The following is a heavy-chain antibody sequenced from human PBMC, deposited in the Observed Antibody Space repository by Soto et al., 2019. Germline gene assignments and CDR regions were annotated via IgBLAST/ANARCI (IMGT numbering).Heavy chain of an antibody. CDR3: ARAHTYYYDSSGPRGAFDI. V-gene: IGHV1-69*13. Sequence: SVKVSCKASGGTFSSYAISWVRQAPGQGLEWMGGIIPISGTANYAQKFQGRVTITADESTSTAYMELSSLRSEDTAVYYCARAHTYYYDSSGPRGAFDIWGQGTMVTVSS. CDR1: GGTFSSYA. J-gene: IGHJ3*02. D-gene: IGHD3-22*01. CDR2: IIPISGTA.